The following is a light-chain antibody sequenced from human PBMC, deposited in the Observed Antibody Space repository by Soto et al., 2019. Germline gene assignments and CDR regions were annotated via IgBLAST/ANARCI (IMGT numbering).Light chain of an antibody. CDR3: SSYSARSPIYV. Sequence: QSALTQPASVSGSPGQSITISCTGTSSDVGGYNFVSWFQQHPGKAPKLLIYEVTNRPSGVSNRFSASKSGNTASLTISGLRAEDEADYHCSSYSARSPIYVFGTGTKLTVL. V-gene: IGLV2-14*01. CDR2: EVT. CDR1: SSDVGGYNF. J-gene: IGLJ1*01.